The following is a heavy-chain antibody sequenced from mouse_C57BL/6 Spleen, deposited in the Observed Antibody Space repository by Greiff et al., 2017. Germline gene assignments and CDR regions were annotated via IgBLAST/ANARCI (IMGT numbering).Heavy chain of an antibody. CDR2: IYPGDGDT. D-gene: IGHD2-3*01. J-gene: IGHJ4*01. CDR1: GYAFSSSW. V-gene: IGHV1-82*01. CDR3: ARWGDGYYFYYAMDY. Sequence: VQLQQSGPELVKPGASVTISCKASGYAFSSSWMNWVKQRPGKGLEWIGRIYPGDGDTNYNGKFKGKATLTADKSSSTAYMQLSSLTAEDSAVYFCARWGDGYYFYYAMDYWGQGTSVTVSS.